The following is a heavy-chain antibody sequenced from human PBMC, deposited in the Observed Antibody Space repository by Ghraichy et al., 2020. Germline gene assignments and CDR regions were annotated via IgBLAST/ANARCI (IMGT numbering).Heavy chain of an antibody. D-gene: IGHD3-10*01. CDR3: IKETLPGGADY. J-gene: IGHJ4*02. CDR1: EFTCDDYA. CDR2: IYCNGGNT. Sequence: SLNISCAASEFTCDDYAMHWVRQAPGKGLEWVSGIYCNGGNTGYADSVKGRFTISRDNAKNTLYVQMNSLRIEDTALYYCIKETLPGGADYWGQGILVTVAS. V-gene: IGHV3-9*01.